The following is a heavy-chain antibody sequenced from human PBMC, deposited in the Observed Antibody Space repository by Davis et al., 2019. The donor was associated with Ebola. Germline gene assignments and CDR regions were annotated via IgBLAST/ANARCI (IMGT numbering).Heavy chain of an antibody. CDR3: ARGPLYYYDSSGPLGY. J-gene: IGHJ4*02. D-gene: IGHD3-22*01. CDR2: ISSNGGST. V-gene: IGHV3-64*01. CDR1: GFTFSSYA. Sequence: GGSLRLSCAASGFTFSSYAMHWVRQAPGKGLEYVSAISSNGGSTYYANSVKGRFTITRDNSKNTLYLQMGSLRAEDMAVYYCARGPLYYYDSSGPLGYWGQGTLVTVSS.